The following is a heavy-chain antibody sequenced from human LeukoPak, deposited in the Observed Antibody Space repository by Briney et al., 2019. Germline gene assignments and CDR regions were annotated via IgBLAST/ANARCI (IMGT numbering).Heavy chain of an antibody. V-gene: IGHV4-38-2*02. CDR2: IYHSGSA. J-gene: IGHJ5*02. CDR3: ARDPRWLTPDCTSTSCYENYFDP. Sequence: SETLSLTRAVSGYSISSGYQWAWIRQSPGKGLEWIGSIYHSGSAHYNPSLESRVTISVETSKNQFSLKMYSVTAADTAVYYCARDPRWLTPDCTSTSCYENYFDPWGQGTLVTVSS. D-gene: IGHD2-2*01. CDR1: GYSISSGYQ.